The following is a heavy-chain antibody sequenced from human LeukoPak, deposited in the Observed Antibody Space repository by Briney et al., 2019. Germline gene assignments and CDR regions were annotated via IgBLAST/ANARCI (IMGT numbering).Heavy chain of an antibody. CDR3: ASIQYLYTNEYFPY. CDR2: TYYRGST. D-gene: IGHD2-8*01. J-gene: IGHJ1*01. V-gene: IGHV4-39*01. CDR1: GGAITSGTYY. Sequence: PSETLSLTCSVSGGAITSGTYYWGWIRQSPGRGLEWIGSTYYRGSTYYNPSLKSRVTISVDSSKNQVSLRLDSVTAADTAFYYCASIQYLYTNEYFPYWGQGTLVTVSS.